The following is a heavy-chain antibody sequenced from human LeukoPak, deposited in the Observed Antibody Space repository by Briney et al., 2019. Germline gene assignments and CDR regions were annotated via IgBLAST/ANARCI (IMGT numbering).Heavy chain of an antibody. V-gene: IGHV3-74*01. CDR2: IVSDGSST. J-gene: IGHJ4*02. CDR1: GFTFGSYW. Sequence: GGSLRLSCAASGFTFGSYWMHWVRQAPGKGLVWVSRIVSDGSSTTYADSVKGRFTISRDNAKNTLYLQMNSLRAEDTAVYYCARGGELEPFDYWGQGTLVTVSS. D-gene: IGHD1-1*01. CDR3: ARGGELEPFDY.